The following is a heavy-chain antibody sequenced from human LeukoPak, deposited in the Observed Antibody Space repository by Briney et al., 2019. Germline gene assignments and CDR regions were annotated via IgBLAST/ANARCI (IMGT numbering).Heavy chain of an antibody. CDR1: GFIVSANY. CDR3: ASSGYFDY. J-gene: IGHJ4*02. V-gene: IGHV3-53*01. D-gene: IGHD6-19*01. Sequence: GGSLRLSCAASGFIVSANYMNWVRQAPGKGLEWVSVIYSGGSPFYADSAKGRFTISRDNSKNTVYLQMNSLRAEDTAVYYCASSGYFDYWGQGTLVTVSS. CDR2: IYSGGSP.